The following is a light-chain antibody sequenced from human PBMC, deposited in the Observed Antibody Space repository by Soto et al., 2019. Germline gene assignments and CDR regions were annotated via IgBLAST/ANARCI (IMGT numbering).Light chain of an antibody. CDR1: SSNIGAGYD. Sequence: QSVLTQPPSMSGAPGQRVTISCTGSSSNIGAGYDVHWYQQLPVTAPKLLISGNNNRPSGVPDRFSGSKSGTSASLAITGLQAEDEADYYCQSYDSSLSGVVFGGGTKVTVL. CDR2: GNN. J-gene: IGLJ2*01. CDR3: QSYDSSLSGVV. V-gene: IGLV1-40*01.